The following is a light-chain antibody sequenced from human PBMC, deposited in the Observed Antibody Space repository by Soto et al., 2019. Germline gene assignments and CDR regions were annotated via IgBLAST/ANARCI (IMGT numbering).Light chain of an antibody. J-gene: IGLJ2*01. CDR3: SSYTSSSTVV. CDR2: DVS. CDR1: SSDVGGYNY. V-gene: IGLV2-14*01. Sequence: QSALTQPASVSGSPGQSITVSCTGTSSDVGGYNYVSWYQQYPGKAPKLMIYDVSYRPSGVSNRFSGSKSGNTASLTISGLQAEDEAEYYCSSYTSSSTVVFGGGTQLTVL.